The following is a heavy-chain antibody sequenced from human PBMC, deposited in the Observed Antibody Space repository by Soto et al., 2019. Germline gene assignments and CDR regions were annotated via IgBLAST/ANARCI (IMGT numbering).Heavy chain of an antibody. Sequence: GGSLRLSCADSGFIFKNYAMSWVRQALGKGLEWVSGASASGTRTYYTDSVKGRFTISKDNYKNTLYLQMNSLRPEDTAVYYCAKDPNGDYVGGFDMRGQGTMVTVSS. J-gene: IGHJ3*02. CDR1: GFIFKNYA. CDR2: ASASGTRT. CDR3: AKDPNGDYVGGFDM. V-gene: IGHV3-23*01. D-gene: IGHD2-21*02.